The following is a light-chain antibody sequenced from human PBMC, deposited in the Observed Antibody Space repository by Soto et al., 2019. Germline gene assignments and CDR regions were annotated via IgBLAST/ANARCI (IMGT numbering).Light chain of an antibody. V-gene: IGKV3-20*01. CDR2: GAS. CDR1: QSVRNND. Sequence: EIVLTQSPGTLSLSPGERATLSCRASQSVRNNDLAWYQQKPGQAPRLLIYGASSRVTGIPDRFSGSGSGTDFTLTISRLEPEDFAVYYCQQYGSSPLTFGGGTKLEIK. CDR3: QQYGSSPLT. J-gene: IGKJ4*01.